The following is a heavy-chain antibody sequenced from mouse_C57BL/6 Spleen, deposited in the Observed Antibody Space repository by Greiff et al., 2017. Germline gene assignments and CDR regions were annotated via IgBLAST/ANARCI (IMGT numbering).Heavy chain of an antibody. CDR1: GFTFSDYG. CDR3: ARVNYGSSSFAY. V-gene: IGHV5-17*01. CDR2: ISSGSSTI. J-gene: IGHJ3*01. D-gene: IGHD1-1*01. Sequence: DVHLVESGGGLVKPGGSLKLSCAASGFTFSDYGMHWVRQAPEKGLEWVAYISSGSSTIYYADTVKGRFTISRDNAKNTLFLQMTSLRSEDTAMYYCARVNYGSSSFAYWGQGTLVTVSA.